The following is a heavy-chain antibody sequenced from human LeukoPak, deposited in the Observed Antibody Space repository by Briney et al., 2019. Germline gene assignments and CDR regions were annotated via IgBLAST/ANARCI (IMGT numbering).Heavy chain of an antibody. CDR1: GLTVSNNY. CDR2: IYSGGST. D-gene: IGHD3-10*01. CDR3: ARDPVWFGELTYYYYDMDV. J-gene: IGHJ6*02. Sequence: GGSLRLSCAACGLTVSNNYMSWVRQAPGKGLEWVSVIYSGGSTYYADSVKGRFTISRDNSQSTLYLQMNSLRTEDTAVYYCARDPVWFGELTYYYYDMDVWGQGTTVTVSS. V-gene: IGHV3-66*02.